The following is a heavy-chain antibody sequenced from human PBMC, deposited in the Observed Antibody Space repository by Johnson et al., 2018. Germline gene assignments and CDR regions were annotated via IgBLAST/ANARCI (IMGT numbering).Heavy chain of an antibody. D-gene: IGHD3-22*01. J-gene: IGHJ3*02. Sequence: QVQLVQSGGGVVQPGRSLRLSCAASGFTFSSYAMHWVRQAPGKGLEWVAVISYDGSNKYYADSVKGRFTISRDNSKNTLYLQMNSLRAEDTALYYCAGGYYYDSSGYYRDDAFDIWGQGTMVTVSS. CDR2: ISYDGSNK. CDR3: AGGYYYDSSGYYRDDAFDI. V-gene: IGHV3-30-3*01. CDR1: GFTFSSYA.